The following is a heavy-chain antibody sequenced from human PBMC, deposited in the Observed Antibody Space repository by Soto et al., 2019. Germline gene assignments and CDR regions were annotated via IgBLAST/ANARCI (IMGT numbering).Heavy chain of an antibody. D-gene: IGHD7-27*01. J-gene: IGHJ4*02. CDR3: ARDLHWAFDY. CDR1: GFTFSSYT. CDR2: ISIGSSMK. V-gene: IGHV3-48*02. Sequence: EVQLVESGGGLVQPGGSLRLSCAASGFTFSSYTMNWVRQAPGKGLEWVSYISIGSSMKSYADSVKGRFTISGDNAKNSLYLQMNSLRDEDTAVYYCARDLHWAFDYWGQGTLVTVSS.